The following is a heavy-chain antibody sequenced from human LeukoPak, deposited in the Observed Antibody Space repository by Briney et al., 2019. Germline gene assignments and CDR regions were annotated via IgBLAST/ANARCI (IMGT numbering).Heavy chain of an antibody. V-gene: IGHV3-23*01. Sequence: GGSLRLSCAASGFTFSSYAVSWVRRAPGKGLEWVSAISGSGGSTYYADSVKGRFTISRDNSKNTLYLQMNSLRAEDTAVYYCAKDIRFGVRGVITIDYWGQGTLVTVSS. D-gene: IGHD3-10*01. J-gene: IGHJ4*02. CDR1: GFTFSSYA. CDR3: AKDIRFGVRGVITIDY. CDR2: ISGSGGST.